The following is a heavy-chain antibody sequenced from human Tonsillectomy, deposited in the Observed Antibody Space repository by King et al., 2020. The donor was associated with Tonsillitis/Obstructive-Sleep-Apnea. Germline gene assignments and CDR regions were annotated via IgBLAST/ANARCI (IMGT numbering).Heavy chain of an antibody. V-gene: IGHV3-48*03. CDR2: IISSGSTI. CDR3: ARDRLRFLEWQPDYYYYYGMDV. Sequence: VQLVESGGGLVQPGGSLRLSCAASGFTFSSYEMNWVRQAPGKGLEWVSYIISSGSTIYYADSVKGRFTISRDNAKNSLYLQMNSLRAEDTAVYYCARDRLRFLEWQPDYYYYYGMDVWGQGTTVTVSS. J-gene: IGHJ6*02. D-gene: IGHD3-3*01. CDR1: GFTFSSYE.